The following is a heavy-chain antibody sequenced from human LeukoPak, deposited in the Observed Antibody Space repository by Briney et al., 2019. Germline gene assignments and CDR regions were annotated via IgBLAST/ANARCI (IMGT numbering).Heavy chain of an antibody. Sequence: GGSLRLSCAASGFTFRSYTMSWVRQAPGKGLEWVSAISGSGGSTYYADSVKGRFTISRDNSKNTLYLQMNSLRAEDTAVYYCAKQGGSYYFDYRGQGTLVTVSS. J-gene: IGHJ4*02. V-gene: IGHV3-23*01. CDR2: ISGSGGST. CDR3: AKQGGSYYFDY. CDR1: GFTFRSYT. D-gene: IGHD1-26*01.